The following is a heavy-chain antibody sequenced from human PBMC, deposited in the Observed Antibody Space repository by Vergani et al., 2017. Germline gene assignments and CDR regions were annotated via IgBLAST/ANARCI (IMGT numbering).Heavy chain of an antibody. Sequence: EVQLLESGGGLVQPGGSLRLSCAASGFTFSSYAMSWVLQAPGKGLEWVSAISGSGGSTYYADSVKGRFTISRDNSKNTLYLQMNSLRAEDTAVYYCAKGFVRGDYFDYWGQGTLVTVSS. D-gene: IGHD3-16*01. J-gene: IGHJ4*02. CDR3: AKGFVRGDYFDY. CDR1: GFTFSSYA. CDR2: ISGSGGST. V-gene: IGHV3-23*01.